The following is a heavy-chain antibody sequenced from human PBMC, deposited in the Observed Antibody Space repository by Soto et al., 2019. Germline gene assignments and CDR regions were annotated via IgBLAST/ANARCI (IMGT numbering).Heavy chain of an antibody. CDR1: GGSISSSSHY. D-gene: IGHD3-9*01. CDR2: IFYSGST. V-gene: IGHV4-39*01. J-gene: IGHJ4*02. Sequence: PSETLSLTCSVSGGSISSSSHYWGWIRQPPGKGLEWIGNIFYSGSTYYSPSLKSRVTISVDTSKNQFSLKLSSVTAADTAVYYCARRESYDILTGYYHFAYWGQGTLVTVSS. CDR3: ARRESYDILTGYYHFAY.